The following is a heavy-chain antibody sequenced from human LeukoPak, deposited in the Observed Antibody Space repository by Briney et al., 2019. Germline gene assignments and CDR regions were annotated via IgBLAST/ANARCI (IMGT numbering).Heavy chain of an antibody. D-gene: IGHD3-9*01. V-gene: IGHV4-4*07. CDR2: IYTSGST. CDR3: ARDRLYYDILTGYQSEGFFDY. J-gene: IGHJ4*02. Sequence: SETLSLTCTVSGGSISSYYWSWIRQPAGKGLEWIGRIYTSGSTNYNPSLKSRVTMSVDTSKNQFSLKLSSVTTADTAVYYCARDRLYYDILTGYQSEGFFDYWGQETLVTVSS. CDR1: GGSISSYY.